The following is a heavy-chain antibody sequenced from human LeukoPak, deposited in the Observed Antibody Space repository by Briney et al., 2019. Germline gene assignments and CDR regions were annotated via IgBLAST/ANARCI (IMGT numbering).Heavy chain of an antibody. V-gene: IGHV4-61*02. CDR2: IYTSGST. CDR1: GGSISSGSYY. D-gene: IGHD2-15*01. CDR3: ARDRVGDYYYYYMDV. Sequence: PSQTLSLTCTVSGGSISSGSYYWSWIRQPAGKGLEWIGRIYTSGSTNYNPSLKSRVTISVDTSKNQFSLKLSSVTAADTAVYYCARDRVGDYYYYYMDVWGKGTTVTVSS. J-gene: IGHJ6*03.